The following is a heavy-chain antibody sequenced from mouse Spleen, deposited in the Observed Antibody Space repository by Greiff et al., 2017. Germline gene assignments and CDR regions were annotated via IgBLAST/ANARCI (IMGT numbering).Heavy chain of an antibody. Sequence: VKLMESGPGLVAPSQSLSITCTISGFSLTSYGVHWVRQPPGKGLEWLVVIWSDGSTTYNSALKSRLSISKDNSKSQVFLKVNSLQADDTAMYYCARHGYFSMDYWGQGTSVTVSS. CDR1: GFSLTSYG. J-gene: IGHJ4*01. CDR3: ARHGYFSMDY. CDR2: IWSDGST. V-gene: IGHV2-6-1*01.